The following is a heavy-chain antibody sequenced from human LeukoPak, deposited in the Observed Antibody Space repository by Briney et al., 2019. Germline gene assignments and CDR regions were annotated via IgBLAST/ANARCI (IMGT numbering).Heavy chain of an antibody. CDR1: GYTFTGYY. CDR2: INPNSGGT. D-gene: IGHD3-22*01. CDR3: ARGRNSVYYFNVVAPSYLDY. J-gene: IGHJ4*02. Sequence: GASVKVSCKASGYTFTGYYMHWVRQAPGQGLEWMGRINPNSGGTNYAQKFQGRVTVTRDTSINTAYMDLSRLRSDDTAVYYCARGRNSVYYFNVVAPSYLDYWGQGTLVTVSS. V-gene: IGHV1-2*06.